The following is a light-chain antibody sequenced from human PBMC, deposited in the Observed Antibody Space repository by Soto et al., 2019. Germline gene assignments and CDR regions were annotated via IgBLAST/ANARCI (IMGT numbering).Light chain of an antibody. CDR1: QSVSTS. CDR3: QVRDVWPT. Sequence: IVFTQSPATLSLSPGERAALSCRASQSVSTSLAWYQHKPGQAPRLIIYDASKRAPGIPARFSGSGSGTDFTLTISSPEPEDFAVYYCQVRDVWPTFGQGTKVEIK. J-gene: IGKJ1*01. CDR2: DAS. V-gene: IGKV3-11*01.